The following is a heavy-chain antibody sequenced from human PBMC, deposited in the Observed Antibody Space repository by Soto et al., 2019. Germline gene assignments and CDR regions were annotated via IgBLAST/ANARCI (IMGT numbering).Heavy chain of an antibody. CDR1: GFTFDDYA. D-gene: IGHD2-15*01. V-gene: IGHV3-9*01. J-gene: IGHJ4*02. CDR2: ISWNSNII. CDR3: AKGGPDGFCSGGRCYFDY. Sequence: EVQLVESGGGLVQPGRSLRLSCAASGFTFDDYAMHWVRRVPGKGLEWVSSISWNSNIIGYADSVKGRFTISRDNAKNSLYLQMNSLRPEDTALYYCAKGGPDGFCSGGRCYFDYWCQGNLVTVSS.